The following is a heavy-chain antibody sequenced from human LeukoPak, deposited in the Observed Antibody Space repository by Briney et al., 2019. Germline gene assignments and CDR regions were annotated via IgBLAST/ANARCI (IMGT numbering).Heavy chain of an antibody. J-gene: IGHJ4*02. CDR2: ISGSGGST. V-gene: IGHV3-23*01. Sequence: GSLRLSCVASGFTFSSYAMSWVRQAPGKGLEWVSAISGSGGSTYYADSVKGRFTISRDNSKNTLCLQMNSLRAEDTAVYYCAKDPLRYIAAAGTGLVDYWGQGTLVTVSS. CDR1: GFTFSSYA. CDR3: AKDPLRYIAAAGTGLVDY. D-gene: IGHD6-13*01.